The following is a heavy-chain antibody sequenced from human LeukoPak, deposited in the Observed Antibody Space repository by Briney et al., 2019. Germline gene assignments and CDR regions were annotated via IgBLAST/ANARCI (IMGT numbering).Heavy chain of an antibody. CDR3: AKGIYDSSGYYYDYYYYGMDV. V-gene: IGHV3-23*01. J-gene: IGHJ6*02. D-gene: IGHD3-22*01. Sequence: GGSLRLSCAASGFTFSSYAMSWVRQAPGKGLEWVSAISGSGGSTYYADSVKGRFTISRDNSKNTLYLQMNSLRAEDTAVYYCAKGIYDSSGYYYDYYYYGMDVWGQGTTVTVSS. CDR2: ISGSGGST. CDR1: GFTFSSYA.